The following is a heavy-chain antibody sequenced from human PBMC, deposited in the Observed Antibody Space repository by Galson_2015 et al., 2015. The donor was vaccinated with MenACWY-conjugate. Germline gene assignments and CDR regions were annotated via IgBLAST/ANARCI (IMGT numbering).Heavy chain of an antibody. D-gene: IGHD1-26*01. Sequence: SLRLSCAASGFTFSSCAMSWVRQAPGKGLEWVSGITGSDGRTFYAASVKGRSTISRDNSKNTVYLQMNSLRAEDTAVYFCARGLGTGSFSELDSWGQGILVTVSS. J-gene: IGHJ4*02. CDR1: GFTFSSCA. V-gene: IGHV3-23*01. CDR3: ARGLGTGSFSELDS. CDR2: ITGSDGRT.